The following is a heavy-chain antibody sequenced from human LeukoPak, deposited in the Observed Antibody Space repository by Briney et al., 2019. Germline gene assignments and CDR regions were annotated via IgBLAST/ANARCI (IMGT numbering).Heavy chain of an antibody. V-gene: IGHV3-30*18. J-gene: IGHJ6*02. Sequence: GGSLRLSCAASGFTFSSYGMHWVRQAPGKGLEWVAVISYAGSNKYYADSVKGRITISRDNSKNTLYLKMNSLRAEDTAVYYCAKDQYSSSWSYYYYYGMDVWGQGTTVTVSS. CDR1: GFTFSSYG. D-gene: IGHD6-13*01. CDR3: AKDQYSSSWSYYYYYGMDV. CDR2: ISYAGSNK.